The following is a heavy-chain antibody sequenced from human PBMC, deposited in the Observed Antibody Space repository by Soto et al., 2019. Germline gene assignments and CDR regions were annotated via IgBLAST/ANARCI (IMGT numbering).Heavy chain of an antibody. CDR2: IYPGDSDT. J-gene: IGHJ4*02. CDR3: PRQTKNYGDYSDY. V-gene: IGHV5-51*01. CDR1: GYSFTSYW. D-gene: IGHD4-17*01. Sequence: GESLKISCKGSGYSFTSYWIGWVGQMPGKGLELMGIIYPGDSDTRYSPSFQGQVTISADKSISTAYLQWSSLRASDTAMNYCPRQTKNYGDYSDYWGQGTLVTVSS.